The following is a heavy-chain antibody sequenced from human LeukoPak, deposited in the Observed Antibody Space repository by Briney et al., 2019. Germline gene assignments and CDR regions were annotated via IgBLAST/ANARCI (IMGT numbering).Heavy chain of an antibody. CDR3: ARVSSGYSGSYRLPSGLLDY. V-gene: IGHV3-64*01. CDR1: GFTFSSYA. Sequence: GGSLRLSCAASGFTFSSYAMHWVRQAPGKGLEYVSAISSNGGGTFYTNSVKGRFTISRGNSKNTLYLQMGSLRAEDMAVYFCARVSSGYSGSYRLPSGLLDYWGQGTLVTVSS. CDR2: ISSNGGGT. D-gene: IGHD1-26*01. J-gene: IGHJ4*02.